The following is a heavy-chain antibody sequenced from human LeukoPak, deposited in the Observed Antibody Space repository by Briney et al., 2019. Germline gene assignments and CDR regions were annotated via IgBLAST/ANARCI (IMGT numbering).Heavy chain of an antibody. Sequence: KTSETLSLTCAVSGGSVSSETFYWGWIRQPPGKTLEWIGYISYGGSTNYNPSLKSRVTMSVDTSKNQFSLRLSSVTAADTAVYYCARVAHDVWSGYRYYNFNLWGQGTLVTVSS. CDR2: ISYGGST. CDR1: GGSVSSETFY. V-gene: IGHV4-61*01. D-gene: IGHD3-3*01. J-gene: IGHJ5*02. CDR3: ARVAHDVWSGYRYYNFNL.